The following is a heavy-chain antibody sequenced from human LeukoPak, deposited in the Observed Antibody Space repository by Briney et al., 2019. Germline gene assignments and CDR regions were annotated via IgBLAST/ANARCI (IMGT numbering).Heavy chain of an antibody. CDR2: ISGSGGST. D-gene: IGHD3-3*01. J-gene: IGHJ4*02. CDR1: GFPFSNNV. CDR3: AKTFPYGTTWYGFCDY. V-gene: IGHV3-23*01. Sequence: GGSLRLSCAASGFPFSNNVMTWVRQAPGRGLDWLSAISGSGGSTYYADSVKGRFTISRDNSKNTLYPQMNSLRAEDTAVYYCAKTFPYGTTWYGFCDYWGQGALVTVSS.